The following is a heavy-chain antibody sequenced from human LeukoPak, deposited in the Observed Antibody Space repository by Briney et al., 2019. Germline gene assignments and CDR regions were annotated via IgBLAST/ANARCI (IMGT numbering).Heavy chain of an antibody. V-gene: IGHV3-15*07. Sequence: GGSLRLSCAASGFTFSDAWMNWVRQAPGKGLEWVGRIKSKTYGGTTDYAAPVKGRFTISRDDSRNTLYQQMDSLKTEDTAVFYCTTDRDALRYWGQGTLVTVSS. CDR2: IKSKTYGGTT. J-gene: IGHJ4*02. CDR1: GFTFSDAW. CDR3: TTDRDALRY. D-gene: IGHD2-21*02.